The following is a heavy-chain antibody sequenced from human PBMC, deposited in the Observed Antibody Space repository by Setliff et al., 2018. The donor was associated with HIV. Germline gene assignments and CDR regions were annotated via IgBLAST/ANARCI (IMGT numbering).Heavy chain of an antibody. J-gene: IGHJ4*02. CDR3: ARASGYSAYDDDPGFED. D-gene: IGHD5-12*01. CDR1: GTFTGYA. Sequence: SVKVSCKPGTFTGYAISWVRQAPGQGLEWLGHVFPMSGSAKYAQKFQGRVTLTADASTVTVYMELRSLRPEDTAVYYCARASGYSAYDDDPGFEDWGQGTPVTVSS. V-gene: IGHV1-69*13. CDR2: VFPMSGSA.